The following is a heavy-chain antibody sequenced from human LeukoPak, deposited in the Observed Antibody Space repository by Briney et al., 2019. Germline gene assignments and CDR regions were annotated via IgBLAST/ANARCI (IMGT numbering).Heavy chain of an antibody. V-gene: IGHV4-59*08. CDR2: IYYSGST. Sequence: ASETLSLTCTVSGGSISSYYWSWIRQPPGKGLEWIGYIYYSGSTNYNPSLKSRVTISVDTSKNQFSLKLSSVTAADTAVYYCVRANLPVAGVVHFDYWGQGTLVTVSS. D-gene: IGHD6-19*01. CDR1: GGSISSYY. CDR3: VRANLPVAGVVHFDY. J-gene: IGHJ4*02.